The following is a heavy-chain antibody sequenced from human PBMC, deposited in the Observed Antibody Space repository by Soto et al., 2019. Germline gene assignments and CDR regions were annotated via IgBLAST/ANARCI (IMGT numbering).Heavy chain of an antibody. CDR1: GYSFTSYW. CDR3: ARRYCSSTSCYFGMDV. V-gene: IGHV5-51*01. J-gene: IGHJ6*02. D-gene: IGHD2-2*01. CDR2: IYPGDSDT. Sequence: PGESLKISCKGSGYSFTSYWIGWVRKMPGKGLEWMGIIYPGDSDTRYSPSFQGQVTISADKSISTAYLQWSSLRASDTAMYYCARRYCSSTSCYFGMDVWGQGTTVTVSS.